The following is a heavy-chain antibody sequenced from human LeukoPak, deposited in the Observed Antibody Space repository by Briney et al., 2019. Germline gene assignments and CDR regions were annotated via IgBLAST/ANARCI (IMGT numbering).Heavy chain of an antibody. CDR3: AKDGGLWVSAHWGDS. J-gene: IGHJ4*02. V-gene: IGHV3-23*01. Sequence: GGSLRLSCTASGFTFSSYTMSWVRQAPGKGLKWVSTITTGGPDTYYADSVKGRFTVSRDDSKNTLYLQMNSLRAEDTAVYYCAKDGGLWVSAHWGDSWGRGTLVTVSS. D-gene: IGHD7-27*01. CDR2: ITTGGPDT. CDR1: GFTFSSYT.